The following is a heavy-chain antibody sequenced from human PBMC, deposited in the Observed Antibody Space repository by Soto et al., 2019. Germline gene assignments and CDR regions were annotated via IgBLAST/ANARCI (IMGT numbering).Heavy chain of an antibody. J-gene: IGHJ4*02. CDR3: ARDGSGPESSGYSSSWYLSDY. CDR2: IYSGGST. Sequence: GGSLRLSCAASGFTVSSNYMSWVRQAPGKGLEWVSVIYSGGSTYYADSVKGRFTISRDNSKNTLYLQMNSLRAEDTAVYYCARDGSGPESSGYSSSWYLSDYWGQGTLVTVSS. V-gene: IGHV3-66*01. CDR1: GFTVSSNY. D-gene: IGHD6-13*01.